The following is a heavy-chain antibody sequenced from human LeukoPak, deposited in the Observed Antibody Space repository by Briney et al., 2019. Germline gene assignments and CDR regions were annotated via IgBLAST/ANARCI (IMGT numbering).Heavy chain of an antibody. V-gene: IGHV3-23*01. D-gene: IGHD3-3*01. CDR3: AKDSDFWSGYWVGNWFDP. CDR1: GFTFSSYA. J-gene: IGHJ5*02. Sequence: PGGSLRLSCAASGFTFSSYALNWVRQAQGTGQELVSAMSGCGGSTYYADSVKGRFPISRDYSKNTLYLQMNGLRAEDTAVYYCAKDSDFWSGYWVGNWFDPWGQGTMVTVS. CDR2: MSGCGGST.